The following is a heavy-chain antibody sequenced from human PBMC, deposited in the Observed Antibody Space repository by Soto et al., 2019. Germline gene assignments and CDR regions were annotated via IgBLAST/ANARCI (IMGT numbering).Heavy chain of an antibody. D-gene: IGHD2-21*02. Sequence: QVQLQESGPGLVKPSQTLSLTCTVSGGSISSGGYYWSWIRQHPGKGLEWIGYIYYSGSTYYNPPLKCRVTIPVXAXQNQFSLKLSSVPAADTAVYYCARVCGGDCHYGMDVWGQGTTVTVSS. J-gene: IGHJ6*02. V-gene: IGHV4-31*03. CDR1: GGSISSGGYY. CDR2: IYYSGST. CDR3: ARVCGGDCHYGMDV.